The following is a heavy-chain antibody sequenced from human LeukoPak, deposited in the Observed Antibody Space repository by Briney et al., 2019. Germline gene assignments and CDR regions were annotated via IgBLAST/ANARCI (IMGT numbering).Heavy chain of an antibody. Sequence: ASVKVSCKASGYTFTGYYMHWVRQAPGQGLEWMGWINPNSGGTNYAQKFQGRVTMTRDTSISTAYMELSRLRSDDTAVYYCARFLGSSGAFDIWGQGTMVTVSS. J-gene: IGHJ3*02. CDR3: ARFLGSSGAFDI. CDR2: INPNSGGT. V-gene: IGHV1-2*02. D-gene: IGHD3-22*01. CDR1: GYTFTGYY.